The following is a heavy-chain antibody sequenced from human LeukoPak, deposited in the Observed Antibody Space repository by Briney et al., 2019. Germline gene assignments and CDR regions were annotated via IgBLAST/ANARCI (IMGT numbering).Heavy chain of an antibody. Sequence: PSETLSLTCLVSGGSITSYNLSWIRLTAGKGLEWIGRIYTSGTTNYNPSFKSRVSVSISKSKNQFSLKVTSVTAADTAVYYCARDWAGSTYGYWYFDLWGAGTLVTVSS. CDR2: IYTSGTT. CDR1: GGSITSYN. CDR3: ARDWAGSTYGYWYFDL. V-gene: IGHV4-4*07. J-gene: IGHJ2*01. D-gene: IGHD3-10*01.